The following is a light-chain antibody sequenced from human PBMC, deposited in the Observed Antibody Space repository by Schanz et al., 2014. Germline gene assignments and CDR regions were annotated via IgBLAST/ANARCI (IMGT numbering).Light chain of an antibody. J-gene: IGLJ2*01. CDR3: SSYAGNNKLL. CDR1: SSDVGGYNY. CDR2: EGN. Sequence: QSALTQPASVSGSPGQSITISCTGTSSDVGGYNYVTWYQQYPGKAPKVMIYEGNKRPSGVAYRFSGSKSGVTASLTISGLQAEDEGDYYCSSYAGNNKLLFGGGTKLTVL. V-gene: IGLV2-14*01.